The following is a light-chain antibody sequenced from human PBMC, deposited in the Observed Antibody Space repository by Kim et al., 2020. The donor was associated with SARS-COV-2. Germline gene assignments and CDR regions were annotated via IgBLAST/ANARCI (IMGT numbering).Light chain of an antibody. CDR2: GKN. V-gene: IGLV3-19*01. J-gene: IGLJ2*01. CDR3: SSRDSSGTHRYVV. CDR1: MRRSYY. Sequence: QTTRMSCRGDMRRSYYAGWNQQKEGRAPVLVSYGKNNRPSWIPDRFSGSSAGDTASLTVTGAQAEEEADYYCSSRDSSGTHRYVVFGGGTQRTVL.